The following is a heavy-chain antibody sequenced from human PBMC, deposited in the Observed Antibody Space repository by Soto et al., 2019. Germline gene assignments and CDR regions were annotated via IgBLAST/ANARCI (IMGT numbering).Heavy chain of an antibody. CDR1: GYTFTRDD. CDR2: MKPNSGKT. J-gene: IGHJ3*02. Sequence: ASVKVSCKASGYTFTRDDSNWVRQATGQVLEWMGWMKPNSGKTGYAQKFQGRVTMTRNTSISTAYMELSSLRSEDTAVHYCARARVLRYFDWLLQADDAFDIWGQGTMVTVSS. V-gene: IGHV1-8*01. CDR3: ARARVLRYFDWLLQADDAFDI. D-gene: IGHD3-9*01.